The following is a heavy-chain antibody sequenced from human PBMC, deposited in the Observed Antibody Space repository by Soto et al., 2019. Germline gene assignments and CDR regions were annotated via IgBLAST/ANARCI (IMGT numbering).Heavy chain of an antibody. CDR2: INPNSGGT. CDR1: GYTFTGYY. J-gene: IGHJ6*02. D-gene: IGHD6-13*01. V-gene: IGHV1-2*04. Sequence: ASVKVSCKASGYTFTGYYMHWVRQAPGQGLERMGWINPNSGGTNYAQKLQGWVTMTRDTSISTAYMELSRLRSDDTGVYYCARDSSSWSSDGMDVWGQGTTVTVSS. CDR3: ARDSSSWSSDGMDV.